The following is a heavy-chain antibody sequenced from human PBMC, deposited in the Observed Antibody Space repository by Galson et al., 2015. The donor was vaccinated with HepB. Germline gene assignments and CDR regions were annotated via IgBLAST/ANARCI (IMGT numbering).Heavy chain of an antibody. J-gene: IGHJ5*02. V-gene: IGHV1-2*02. D-gene: IGHD3-16*01. Sequence: SVKVSCKASGYTFTGYYMHWVRQAPGQGLEWMGWINPNSGGTNYAQKFQGRVTMTRDTSISTAYMELSRLRSDDTAVYYCARANAPLYLWFDPWGQGTLVTVSS. CDR1: GYTFTGYY. CDR3: ARANAPLYLWFDP. CDR2: INPNSGGT.